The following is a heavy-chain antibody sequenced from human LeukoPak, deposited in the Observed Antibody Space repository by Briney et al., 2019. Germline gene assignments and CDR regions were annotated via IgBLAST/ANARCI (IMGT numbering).Heavy chain of an antibody. CDR2: IYYSGST. Sequence: SETLSLTCTVSGGSISSYYWIWIRQPPGKGLEWIGYIYYSGSTNYNPSLKSRVTISVDTSKNQFSLKLSSVTAADTAVYYCARDYPGAAISYWGPGTLVTVSS. J-gene: IGHJ4*02. CDR1: GGSISSYY. D-gene: IGHD2-2*01. CDR3: ARDYPGAAISY. V-gene: IGHV4-59*12.